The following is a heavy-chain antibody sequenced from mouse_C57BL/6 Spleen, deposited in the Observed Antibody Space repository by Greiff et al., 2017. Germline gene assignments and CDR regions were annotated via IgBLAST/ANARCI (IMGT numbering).Heavy chain of an antibody. CDR3: AKRTTVVATGAMDY. CDR2: INPTSGST. D-gene: IGHD1-1*01. J-gene: IGHJ4*01. Sequence: QVQLQQSGAELVKPGASVKLSCKASGYTFTSYWMHWVKQRPGQGLEWIGMINPTSGSTNYNEKFKSKATLTVDNSSSTAYMQLSSLTSEYSAVYYCAKRTTVVATGAMDYWGQGTSVTVSS. V-gene: IGHV1-64*01. CDR1: GYTFTSYW.